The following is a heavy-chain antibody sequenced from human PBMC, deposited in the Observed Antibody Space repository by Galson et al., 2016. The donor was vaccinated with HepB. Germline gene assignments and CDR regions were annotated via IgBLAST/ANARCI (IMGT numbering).Heavy chain of an antibody. CDR2: INAGSGNT. CDR1: GYTFTSYA. J-gene: IGHJ5*02. CDR3: ARVAAPADVNWFDP. Sequence: SVKVSCKASGYTFTSYAIHWVRQAPGQRLEWMGWINAGSGNTKYSQTFQGRVTITRDTFASTAYMELSSLRSEDTAVYYCARVAAPADVNWFDPWGQGTLVTVSS. D-gene: IGHD6-13*01. V-gene: IGHV1-3*01.